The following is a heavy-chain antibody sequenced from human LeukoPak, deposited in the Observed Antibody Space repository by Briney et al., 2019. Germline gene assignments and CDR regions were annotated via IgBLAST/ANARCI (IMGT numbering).Heavy chain of an antibody. V-gene: IGHV3-33*06. J-gene: IGHJ5*02. Sequence: PGGSLRLSCAASGFTFSGHGMHWVLQVPGKGLEWVALIWYDGSKKNYADSVKGRFTISREDSKSTLYLQINSLRAEDTAVYYCAKDLSYGSNWFDPWGQGTLVTVSS. CDR3: AKDLSYGSNWFDP. CDR1: GFTFSGHG. D-gene: IGHD5-18*01. CDR2: IWYDGSKK.